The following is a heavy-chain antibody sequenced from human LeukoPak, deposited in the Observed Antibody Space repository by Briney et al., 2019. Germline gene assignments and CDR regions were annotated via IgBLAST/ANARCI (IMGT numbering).Heavy chain of an antibody. Sequence: PGESLRLSCAASGFDFSTYAINWVRQAPGKGLEWVSSISTMSNYIFYGDSVKGRFTISRDNAKNSVYLQMNSLRPEDTAVYYCARDRPDDYSNSHSYYFDYWGQGTLVTVSS. CDR3: ARDRPDDYSNSHSYYFDY. J-gene: IGHJ4*02. CDR2: ISTMSNYI. CDR1: GFDFSTYA. D-gene: IGHD4-11*01. V-gene: IGHV3-21*01.